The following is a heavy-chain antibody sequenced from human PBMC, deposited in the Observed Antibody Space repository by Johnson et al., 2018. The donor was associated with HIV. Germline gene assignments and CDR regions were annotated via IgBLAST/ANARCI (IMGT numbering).Heavy chain of an antibody. CDR3: ATDSSSGVYDAFDI. Sequence: QVQLVESGGGVVQPGRSLRLSCAASGFTFSSYGMHWVRQAPGKGLAWVAVIWYDGSNKYYADSVKGRFTISRDNSKNTLYLQMNSLRAEDTAVYYCATDSSSGVYDAFDIWGQGTMVTVSS. D-gene: IGHD6-13*01. J-gene: IGHJ3*02. CDR1: GFTFSSYG. V-gene: IGHV3-33*01. CDR2: IWYDGSNK.